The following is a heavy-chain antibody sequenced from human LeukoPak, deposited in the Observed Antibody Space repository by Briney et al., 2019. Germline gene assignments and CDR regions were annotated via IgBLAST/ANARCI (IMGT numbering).Heavy chain of an antibody. CDR2: IYDSGST. J-gene: IGHJ4*02. Sequence: SETLSPTCTVSIPSINIYYWSCIRQLPGKGLQSIGYIYDSGSTRYNPSLKSRVTMSVDTSNNQFSMNLTSVTATDTAVYYCARVQVRELFPDFWGQGTLVTVSS. D-gene: IGHD3-10*01. CDR1: IPSINIYY. V-gene: IGHV4-59*01. CDR3: ARVQVRELFPDF.